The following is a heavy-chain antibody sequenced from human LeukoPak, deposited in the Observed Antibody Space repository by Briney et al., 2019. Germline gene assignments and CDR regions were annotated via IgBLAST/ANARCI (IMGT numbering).Heavy chain of an antibody. D-gene: IGHD3-10*01. CDR2: ISSLSGTI. J-gene: IGHJ4*02. V-gene: IGHV3-48*04. CDR3: ARLYYYGSGNYFDY. CDR1: GFTFSSYS. Sequence: GGSLRLSCVASGFTFSSYSMNWVRQAPGEGLEWVSYISSLSGTIYYADSVKGRFTISRDNAKNSLYLQMNSLRAEDTALYHCARLYYYGSGNYFDYWGQGTLVTVSS.